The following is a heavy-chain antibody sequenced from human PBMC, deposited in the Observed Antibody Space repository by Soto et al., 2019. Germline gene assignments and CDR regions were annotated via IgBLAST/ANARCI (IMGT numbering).Heavy chain of an antibody. CDR3: AREDDGGDRDYYGLDV. CDR2: VHYSGSV. Sequence: QVQLQQSGPGLVKPSQTLSLTCTVSGGSISFDHYHWTGIRQPPGKGLEWIGYVHYSGSVLYNPSLQSRVSISVDTSKNQFSLKLSSVTAAVTAVYFCAREDDGGDRDYYGLDVWGQGTTVTVSS. J-gene: IGHJ6*02. CDR1: GGSISFDHYH. V-gene: IGHV4-30-4*01. D-gene: IGHD2-21*02.